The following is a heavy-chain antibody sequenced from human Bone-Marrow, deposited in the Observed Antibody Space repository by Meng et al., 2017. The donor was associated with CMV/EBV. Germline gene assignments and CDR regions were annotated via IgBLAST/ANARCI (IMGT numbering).Heavy chain of an antibody. CDR1: GFTFSSYS. CDR3: ARDCVSHIVVVVAATQQDYYYYGMDV. J-gene: IGHJ6*02. V-gene: IGHV3-21*01. CDR2: ISSSSSYI. D-gene: IGHD2-15*01. Sequence: ETLSLTCAASGFTFSSYSMNWVRQAPGKGLEWVSSISSSSSYIYYADSVKGRFTISRDNAKNSLYLQMNSLRAEDTAVYYCARDCVSHIVVVVAATQQDYYYYGMDVWGQGTTVTVSS.